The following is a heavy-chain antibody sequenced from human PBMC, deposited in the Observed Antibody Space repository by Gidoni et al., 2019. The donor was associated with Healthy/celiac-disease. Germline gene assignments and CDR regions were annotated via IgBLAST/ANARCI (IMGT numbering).Heavy chain of an antibody. V-gene: IGHV3-33*01. Sequence: NGVERVAVIWYDGRNKYYADSVKGRFTISKDKSKNPLYLQMNSLRAEDTAVYYCARELGVPAATQADYYYYGMDVWGQGTTVTVSS. CDR3: ARELGVPAATQADYYYYGMDV. CDR2: IWYDGRNK. J-gene: IGHJ6*02. D-gene: IGHD2-2*01.